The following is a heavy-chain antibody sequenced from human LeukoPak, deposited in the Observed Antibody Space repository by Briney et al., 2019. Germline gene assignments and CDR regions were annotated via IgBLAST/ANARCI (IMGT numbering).Heavy chain of an antibody. CDR3: TTGNYFDWPRHTGPLRLDY. V-gene: IGHV3-15*01. CDR1: GFTFSNAW. Sequence: PGGSLRLSCAASGFTFSNAWMSWVRQAPGKGLEWVGRIKSKTDGGTTDYAAPVKGRFTISRDDSKNTLYLQMNSLKTGDTGVYYCTTGNYFDWPRHTGPLRLDYWGQGALGTVSS. D-gene: IGHD3-9*01. CDR2: IKSKTDGGTT. J-gene: IGHJ4*02.